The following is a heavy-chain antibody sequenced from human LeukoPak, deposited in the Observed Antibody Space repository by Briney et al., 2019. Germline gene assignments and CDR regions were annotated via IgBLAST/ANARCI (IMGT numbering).Heavy chain of an antibody. CDR2: ISYDGSNK. D-gene: IGHD1-7*01. Sequence: GGSLRLSCAASGFTFSNYAMHWVRQAPGKGLEWVAVISYDGSNKYYADSVKGRFTISRDNSKNTLYLQMNSLRAEDTAVYYCAKGHVVPGTDHFDIWGQGTMVTVSS. J-gene: IGHJ3*02. CDR1: GFTFSNYA. CDR3: AKGHVVPGTDHFDI. V-gene: IGHV3-30*04.